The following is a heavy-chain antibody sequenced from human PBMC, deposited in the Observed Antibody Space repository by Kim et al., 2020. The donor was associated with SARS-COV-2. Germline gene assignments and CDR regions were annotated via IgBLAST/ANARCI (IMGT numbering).Heavy chain of an antibody. J-gene: IGHJ4*02. CDR1: GDSVSSNNYY. D-gene: IGHD3-10*01. V-gene: IGHV4-61*01. Sequence: SETLSLTCTVSGDSVSSNNYYWSWIRQPPGKGLEWIGYIENSGNTNYDTSLKSRITISVDTSKNQFSLKLTSVTAADTAVYYCARTTQPTSGHWPLFDNWGQGTLVTVSS. CDR3: ARTTQPTSGHWPLFDN. CDR2: IENSGNT.